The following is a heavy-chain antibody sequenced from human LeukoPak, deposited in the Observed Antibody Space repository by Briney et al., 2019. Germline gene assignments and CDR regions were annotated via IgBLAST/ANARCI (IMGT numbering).Heavy chain of an antibody. CDR2: IYYGDTT. CDR3: ARGLNDYYFGY. D-gene: IGHD2-21*02. Sequence: SETLSLTCTVSGGSISTYYWNWIRQPPGKGLDWIGYIYYGDTTDYNPSLQSRVTISVDTSKNQFSLKLTSVTTADTAVYYCARGLNDYYFGYWGQGALVTVSS. CDR1: GGSISTYY. J-gene: IGHJ4*02. V-gene: IGHV4-59*01.